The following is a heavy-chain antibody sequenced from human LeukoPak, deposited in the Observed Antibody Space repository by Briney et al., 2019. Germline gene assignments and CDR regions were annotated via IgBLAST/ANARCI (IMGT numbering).Heavy chain of an antibody. V-gene: IGHV1-8*03. J-gene: IGHJ6*03. Sequence: EASVKVSCKASGYTFTSYDINWVRQATGQGLEWMGWMNPNSGNTGYAQKFQGGVTIARNTSISTAYMELSSLRSEDTAVYYCARATRDYYYMDVWGKGTTVTVSS. CDR3: ARATRDYYYMDV. CDR1: GYTFTSYD. CDR2: MNPNSGNT.